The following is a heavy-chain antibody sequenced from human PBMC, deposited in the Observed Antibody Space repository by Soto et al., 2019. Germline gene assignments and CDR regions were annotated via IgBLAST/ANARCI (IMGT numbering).Heavy chain of an antibody. CDR2: IWYDGNNK. CDR1: GFTFSSYA. J-gene: IGHJ6*02. V-gene: IGHV3-33*01. D-gene: IGHD2-2*01. CDR3: GRAYIVVDRYGMDV. Sequence: QVELVESGGGVVQPGRSLRLSCAASGFTFSSYAMHWVRQAPGKGLEWVAAIWYDGNNKYYADSVKGRFTISRDNSMNTLYLQMNSLRAEDTAVYHCGRAYIVVDRYGMDVWGQGTTVTVSS.